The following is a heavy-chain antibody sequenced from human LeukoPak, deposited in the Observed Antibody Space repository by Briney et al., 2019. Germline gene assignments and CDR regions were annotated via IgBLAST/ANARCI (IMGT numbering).Heavy chain of an antibody. D-gene: IGHD3-22*01. V-gene: IGHV1-69*05. CDR1: GGTFSSYA. CDR2: IIPIFGTA. J-gene: IGHJ5*02. Sequence: SVKVSCKASGGTFSSYAISWVRQAPGQGLEWMGRIIPIFGTANYAQMFQGRVTITTDESTSTAYMELSSLRSEDTAVYYCARDGVRYYDSSGYLNWFDPWGQGTLVTVSS. CDR3: ARDGVRYYDSSGYLNWFDP.